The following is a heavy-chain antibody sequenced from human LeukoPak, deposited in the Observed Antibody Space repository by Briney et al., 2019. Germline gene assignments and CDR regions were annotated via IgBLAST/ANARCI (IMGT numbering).Heavy chain of an antibody. J-gene: IGHJ4*02. D-gene: IGHD5-24*01. CDR2: IYYSGST. Sequence: SETLSLTCTVSGGSISSSSYYWGWIRQPPGKGLEWIGSIYYSGSTYYNPSLKSRVTISVDTSKNQFSLKLSSVTAADTAVYYCARDYREMATIRMNYFDYWGQGTLVTVSS. CDR3: ARDYREMATIRMNYFDY. V-gene: IGHV4-39*07. CDR1: GGSISSSSYY.